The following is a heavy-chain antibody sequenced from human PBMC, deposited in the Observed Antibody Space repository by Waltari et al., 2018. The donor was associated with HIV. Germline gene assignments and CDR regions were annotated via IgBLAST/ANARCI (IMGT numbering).Heavy chain of an antibody. V-gene: IGHV3-21*01. CDR3: AHLVTGFYYYGMDV. D-gene: IGHD5-18*01. J-gene: IGHJ6*02. CDR1: GFTFNNYR. CDR2: ISSRSTYI. Sequence: EVQLVESGGGLVKPGGSLRLSCAASGFTFNNYRMTWVRQAPGKGLEWVSSISSRSTYIYYGDSVKGRFSISRDNAKNSLYLQMNSLRAEDTAVYYCAHLVTGFYYYGMDVWGQGTTVTVSS.